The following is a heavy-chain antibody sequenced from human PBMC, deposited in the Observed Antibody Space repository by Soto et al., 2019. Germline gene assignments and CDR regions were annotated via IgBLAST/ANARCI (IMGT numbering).Heavy chain of an antibody. CDR1: GGSISSGDYF. V-gene: IGHV4-30-4*01. D-gene: IGHD3-9*01. J-gene: IGHJ6*02. CDR2: ISSIGST. Sequence: QVQLQESGPGLVKPSQTLSLTCTVSGGSISSGDYFWSWTRQSPGKGLEWIGYISSIGSTYYNPSLKSRVSVSRDTSKNPFSLKLSSVTTTDTAVYYCARGLVIRPYYYHGMDVWGQGTTVTVSS. CDR3: ARGLVIRPYYYHGMDV.